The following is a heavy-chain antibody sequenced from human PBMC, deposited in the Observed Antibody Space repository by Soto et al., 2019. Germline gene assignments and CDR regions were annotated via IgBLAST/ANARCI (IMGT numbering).Heavy chain of an antibody. V-gene: IGHV3-21*01. Sequence: EVQLVESGGGLVKPGGSLRLSCAASGFTFSSYSMNWVRQAPGKGLEWVSSISSSSSYIYYADSVKGRFTISRDNAKNSLYLQMNSLRAEDTDVYYCARDIWDIVVVVAARPLDYWGQGTLVTVSS. CDR3: ARDIWDIVVVVAARPLDY. CDR1: GFTFSSYS. CDR2: ISSSSSYI. J-gene: IGHJ4*02. D-gene: IGHD2-15*01.